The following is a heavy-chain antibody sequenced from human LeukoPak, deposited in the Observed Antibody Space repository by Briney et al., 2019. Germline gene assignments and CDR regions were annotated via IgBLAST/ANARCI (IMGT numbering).Heavy chain of an antibody. CDR3: AGDILTGHNWFDP. V-gene: IGHV1-18*04. CDR2: ISAYNGNT. Sequence: ASVKVSCKASGYTFTGYYIHWVRQAPGQGLEWMGWISAYNGNTNYAQKLQGRVTMTTDTSTSTAYMELRSLRSDDTAVYYCAGDILTGHNWFDPWGQGTLVTVSS. J-gene: IGHJ5*02. D-gene: IGHD3-9*01. CDR1: GYTFTGYY.